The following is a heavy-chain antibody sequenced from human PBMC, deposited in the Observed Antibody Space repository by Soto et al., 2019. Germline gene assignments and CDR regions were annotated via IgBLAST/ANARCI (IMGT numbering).Heavy chain of an antibody. CDR2: VRHTGST. J-gene: IGHJ5*02. V-gene: IGHV4-4*02. CDR3: ARDLVAEAATPPNWFDP. D-gene: IGHD2-15*01. CDR1: GASIASDHW. Sequence: SETLCLTCAVSGASIASDHWGTWIRQPPGKGLEWIAEVRHTGSTEYSPSLRSRVTISVDKSKNQISPKVSSVTAADTAVYYCARDLVAEAATPPNWFDPWGQGTLVT.